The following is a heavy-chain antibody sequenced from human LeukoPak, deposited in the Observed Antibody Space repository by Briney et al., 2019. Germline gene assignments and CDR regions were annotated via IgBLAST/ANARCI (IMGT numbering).Heavy chain of an antibody. J-gene: IGHJ4*02. CDR2: IKQDGSQI. D-gene: IGHD1-14*01. Sequence: PGGSLRLSCAASAFTFSSYWMSWVRQAPGKGLQWVANIKQDGSQIYYADSVKGRFTISRDNAKNSLYLQMNSLRSEDTAVYYCARLGPRQVYDYWGQGTLVTVSS. CDR1: AFTFSSYW. V-gene: IGHV3-7*05. CDR3: ARLGPRQVYDY.